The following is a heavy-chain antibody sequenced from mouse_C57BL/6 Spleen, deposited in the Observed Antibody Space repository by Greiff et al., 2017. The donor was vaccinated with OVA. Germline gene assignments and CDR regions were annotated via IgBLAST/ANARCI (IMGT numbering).Heavy chain of an antibody. CDR2: ISSGGSYT. CDR3: ARHEGYGNYDWYFDV. Sequence: EVKLVESGGDLVKPGGSLKLSCAASGFTFSSYGMSWVRQTPDKRLEWVATISSGGSYTYYPDSVKGRFTISRDNAKNTLYLQISSLKSEDTAMYYCARHEGYGNYDWYFDVWGTGTTVTVSS. CDR1: GFTFSSYG. V-gene: IGHV5-6*01. J-gene: IGHJ1*03. D-gene: IGHD2-10*02.